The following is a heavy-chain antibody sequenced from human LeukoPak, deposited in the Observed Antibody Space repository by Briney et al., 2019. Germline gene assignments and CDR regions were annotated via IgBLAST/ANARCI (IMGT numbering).Heavy chain of an antibody. D-gene: IGHD6-19*01. J-gene: IGHJ4*02. CDR1: GFTFNNYN. CDR2: ITSSGTYI. Sequence: PGGSLKLSCATSGFTFNNYNMNWVRQAPGRALEWVSSITSSGTYIFYADSVKGRFTISRDNSKNTLYLQMNSLRAEDTAVYYCARAGYSSGWDYDYWGQGTLVTVSS. CDR3: ARAGYSSGWDYDY. V-gene: IGHV3-21*04.